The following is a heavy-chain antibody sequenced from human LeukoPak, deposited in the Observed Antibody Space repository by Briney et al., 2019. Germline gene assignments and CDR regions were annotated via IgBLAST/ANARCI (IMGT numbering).Heavy chain of an antibody. J-gene: IGHJ3*02. CDR2: IYPGDSDT. CDR1: GYDFTNYW. CDR3: ARDGPVPATADAFDI. V-gene: IGHV5-51*01. D-gene: IGHD2-2*01. Sequence: GESLKISRQGSGYDFTNYWIGWVRQMPGQGLEWMGIIYPGDSDTRNSPSFQGSVTISADKSISTVYLQWSSLKASDTAMYYCARDGPVPATADAFDIWGQGTMVTVSS.